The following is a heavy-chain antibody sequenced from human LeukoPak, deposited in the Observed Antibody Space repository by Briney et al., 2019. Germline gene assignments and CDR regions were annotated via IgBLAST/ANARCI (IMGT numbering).Heavy chain of an antibody. CDR1: GYTFTSYY. CDR3: ARSNSGSPPGPYSSSWYGNWFDP. CDR2: INPNSGGT. J-gene: IGHJ5*02. Sequence: GASVKVSCKASGYTFTSYYIHWVRQAPGQGLEWMGWINPNSGGTNFAQKFQGRVTMTRDTSITTAYMELRSLRSDDTAVYYCARSNSGSPPGPYSSSWYGNWFDPWGQGTLVTVSS. V-gene: IGHV1-2*02. D-gene: IGHD6-13*01.